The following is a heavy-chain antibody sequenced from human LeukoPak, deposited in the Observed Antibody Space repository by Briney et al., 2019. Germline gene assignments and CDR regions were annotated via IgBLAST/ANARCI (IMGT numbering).Heavy chain of an antibody. CDR2: IGPGSNDI. J-gene: IGHJ4*02. V-gene: IGHV3-11*05. CDR3: ARDHNWSFDY. D-gene: IGHD1-20*01. CDR1: GFTFSDYY. Sequence: GGSPRLSCAASGFTFSDYYMSWIRQAPGKGLEWVSYIGPGSNDIHYSDSVRGRFTISRDNARNSLYLQMNSLRAEDTAIYYCARDHNWSFDYWGQGTLVTVSS.